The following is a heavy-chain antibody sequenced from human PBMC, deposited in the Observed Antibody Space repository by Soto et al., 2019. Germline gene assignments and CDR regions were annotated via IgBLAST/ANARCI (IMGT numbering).Heavy chain of an antibody. D-gene: IGHD5-12*01. CDR2: IKPNGGVT. CDR3: ARESGGATATLDYYYFYMDV. V-gene: IGHV1-2*04. J-gene: IGHJ6*03. Sequence: QVQLVQSGAEVKKPGASVTVSCRSSGDTFNDYYIHWVRQAPGQGLEGMGCIKPNGGVTEYAQKFQGWVTMTRATSIKTVYMQLSRLRSDDTAVYYCARESGGATATLDYYYFYMDVWGTGTTVTVSS. CDR1: GDTFNDYY.